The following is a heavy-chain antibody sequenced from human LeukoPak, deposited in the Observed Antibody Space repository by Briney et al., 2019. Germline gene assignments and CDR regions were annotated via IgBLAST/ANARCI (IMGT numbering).Heavy chain of an antibody. Sequence: PSETLSLTCTVSGGSVSSTEFYWGWIRQPPGEGLQWIGNVYYTGSTYYNPSLNSRVTMSVDTSQNQFSLKMTPVTAADTAVYYCARLSKGRYFDYIFDYWGQGTLVTVSS. CDR2: VYYTGST. V-gene: IGHV4-39*01. CDR3: ARLSKGRYFDYIFDY. J-gene: IGHJ4*02. D-gene: IGHD3-9*01. CDR1: GGSVSSTEFY.